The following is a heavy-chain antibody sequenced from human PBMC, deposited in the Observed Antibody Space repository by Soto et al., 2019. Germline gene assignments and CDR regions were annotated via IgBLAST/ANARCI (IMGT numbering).Heavy chain of an antibody. CDR1: GFTFSSYA. J-gene: IGHJ6*02. CDR2: ISASGGST. D-gene: IGHD3-10*01. Sequence: GGSLRLSCAASGFTFSSYAMSWVRQAPGKGLEWVSTISASGGSTYHADSVKGRFTISRDNSKNTLYLQMNSLRDEDTAAYYCAKHMCGQGRYYIYGMDVWCQAITVNVS. V-gene: IGHV3-23*01. CDR3: AKHMCGQGRYYIYGMDV.